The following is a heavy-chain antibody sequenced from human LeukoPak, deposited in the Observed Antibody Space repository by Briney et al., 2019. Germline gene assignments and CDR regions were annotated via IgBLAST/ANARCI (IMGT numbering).Heavy chain of an antibody. CDR2: VDHTGST. V-gene: IGHV4-59*12. CDR1: DDSITMYY. J-gene: IGHJ5*02. Sequence: SETLSLTCSVSDDSITMYYWTWIRQPPGKGLEWIGYVDHTGSTNFNPSLNGRVSISRDTSKNQFSLKLSSVTAADTAVYYCARVRRYCSGGSCSRNWFDPWGQGTLVTVSS. D-gene: IGHD2-15*01. CDR3: ARVRRYCSGGSCSRNWFDP.